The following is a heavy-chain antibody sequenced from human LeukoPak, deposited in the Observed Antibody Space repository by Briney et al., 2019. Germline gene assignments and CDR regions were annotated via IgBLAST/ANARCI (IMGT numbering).Heavy chain of an antibody. D-gene: IGHD3-16*02. CDR1: GGSFSGYY. CDR3: ARGLSAVVY. V-gene: IGHV4-34*01. J-gene: IGHJ4*02. Sequence: SETLSLTCAVYGGSFSGYYWSWIRQPPGKGLEWIGEINHSRSTNYNPSLKSRVTISVDTSKKQFSLKLSSAAAADTAVYYCARGLSAVVYWGQGTLVTVSS. CDR2: INHSRST.